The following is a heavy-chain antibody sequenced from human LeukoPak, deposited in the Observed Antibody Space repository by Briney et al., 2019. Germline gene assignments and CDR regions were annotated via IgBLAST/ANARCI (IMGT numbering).Heavy chain of an antibody. V-gene: IGHV3-30-3*01. Sequence: GGSLRLSCAASGFTFTNYAIHWVRQAPGKGLEWVALISCDGSIKYYADSVKGRFTISRDNSKNTLYLQMNSLRAEDTAVYYCARDRGYCSGGSCPLDYWGQGTLVTVSS. CDR3: ARDRGYCSGGSCPLDY. J-gene: IGHJ4*02. CDR1: GFTFTNYA. CDR2: ISCDGSIK. D-gene: IGHD2-15*01.